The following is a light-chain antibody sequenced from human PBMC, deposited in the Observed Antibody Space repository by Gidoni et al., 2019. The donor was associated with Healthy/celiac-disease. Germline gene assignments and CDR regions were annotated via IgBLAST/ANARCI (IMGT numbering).Light chain of an antibody. CDR3: QAWDRSTVV. CDR2: QDR. J-gene: IGLJ2*01. CDR1: KLGDKY. Sequence: SYERTQPPSVSVSPGQTASITCPGDKLGDKYACWYHQKPGQSPVLVTYQDRKRPSGIPDRFSGSNSGNTATLTSRGTQAMDDADYYSQAWDRSTVVFGGGTKLTVL. V-gene: IGLV3-1*01.